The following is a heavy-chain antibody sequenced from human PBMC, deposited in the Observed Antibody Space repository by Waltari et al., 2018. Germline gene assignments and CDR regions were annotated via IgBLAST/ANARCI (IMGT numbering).Heavy chain of an antibody. CDR1: GGSISSSSYY. Sequence: QLQLQGSGPGLVKPSETLSLTCTVSGGSISSSSYYWGWIRQPPGRGREWIGSIYYSGSTYYNPSLKSLVTISVDTSKNQFSLKLSSVTAADTAVYYCARVYPSYYYDSRWPRGAFDIWGQGTMVTVSS. J-gene: IGHJ3*02. CDR2: IYYSGST. CDR3: ARVYPSYYYDSRWPRGAFDI. D-gene: IGHD3-22*01. V-gene: IGHV4-39*07.